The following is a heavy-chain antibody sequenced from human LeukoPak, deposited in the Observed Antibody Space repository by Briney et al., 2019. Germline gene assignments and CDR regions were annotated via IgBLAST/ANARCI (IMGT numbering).Heavy chain of an antibody. V-gene: IGHV4-38-2*01. D-gene: IGHD5-18*01. CDR1: GYSISSGYY. CDR3: ASLWAHTAMATGY. Sequence: PSETLSLTCAVSGYSISSGYYWGWIRQPPGKGLEWIGSIYHSGSTYYNPSLKSRVTISADTSKNQFSLKLSSVTAADTAVYYCASLWAHTAMATGYWGQGTLVTVSS. CDR2: IYHSGST. J-gene: IGHJ4*02.